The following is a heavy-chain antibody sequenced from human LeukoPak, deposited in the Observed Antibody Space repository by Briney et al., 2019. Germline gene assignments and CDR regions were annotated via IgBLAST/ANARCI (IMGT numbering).Heavy chain of an antibody. Sequence: GGSLRLSCAASGFTFSSYWMHWVRQAPGKGLVWVSRINSDGSSTSYADSVKGRFTISRDNAKNSLYLQMNSLRAEDTALYYCARGRRGSNTGITASGWGFHFDYWGQGTLVTVSS. CDR3: ARGRRGSNTGITASGWGFHFDY. CDR1: GFTFSSYW. D-gene: IGHD6-13*01. CDR2: INSDGSST. J-gene: IGHJ4*02. V-gene: IGHV3-74*01.